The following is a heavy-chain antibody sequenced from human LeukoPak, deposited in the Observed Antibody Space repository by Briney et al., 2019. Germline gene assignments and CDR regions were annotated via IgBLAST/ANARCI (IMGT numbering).Heavy chain of an antibody. Sequence: ASVKVSCKASGYTFTSYGISWVRQAPGQGLEWMGWISAYNGNTNYAQKLQGRVTMTTDTSTSTAYMELRSLRSDDTAVYYCARSYWTTVNYYYYYYGMDVWGQGTTVTVSS. J-gene: IGHJ6*02. CDR3: ARSYWTTVNYYYYYYGMDV. D-gene: IGHD4-17*01. V-gene: IGHV1-18*01. CDR1: GYTFTSYG. CDR2: ISAYNGNT.